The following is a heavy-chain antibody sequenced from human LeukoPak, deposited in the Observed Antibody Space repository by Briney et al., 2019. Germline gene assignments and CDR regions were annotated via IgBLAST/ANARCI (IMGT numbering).Heavy chain of an antibody. CDR1: GGSINSYF. V-gene: IGHV4-59*08. D-gene: IGHD2-15*01. J-gene: IGHJ4*02. CDR3: ARHVTVHYSSFDY. Sequence: SETLSLTCTVSGGSINSYFWSWIRQPPGKGLEWIGYIYYSGSTNYNPSLKSRVTIPVDTSKKQFSLNLTSVTAADTAVYYCARHVTVHYSSFDYWGQGTLVTVSS. CDR2: IYYSGST.